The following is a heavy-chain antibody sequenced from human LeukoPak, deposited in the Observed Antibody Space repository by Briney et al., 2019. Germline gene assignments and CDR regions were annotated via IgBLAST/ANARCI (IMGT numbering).Heavy chain of an antibody. J-gene: IGHJ6*02. CDR2: ICAYNGNT. V-gene: IGHV1-18*01. D-gene: IGHD3-3*01. CDR3: ARTVREADFGSGYSEYGMDV. Sequence: GASVKVSCKASGYTFTSYGISWVRQAPGQGLEWMGWICAYNGNTNYAQKLQGRVTMTTDTSTSTAYMELRSLRSDDTAVYYCARTVREADFGSGYSEYGMDVWGQGTTVTVSS. CDR1: GYTFTSYG.